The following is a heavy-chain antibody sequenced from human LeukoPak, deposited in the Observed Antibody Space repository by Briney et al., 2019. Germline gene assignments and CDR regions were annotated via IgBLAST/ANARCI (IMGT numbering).Heavy chain of an antibody. CDR2: VYISGST. CDR1: GDSISRSY. Sequence: SETLSLTCSVSGDSISRSYWNWIRQPAGKGLEWLGRVYISGSTNYNPSPKSRLTISVDQSKNQFSLKLRSVTAADTAVYYGARGNWFHPWGQGTGVSVS. V-gene: IGHV4-4*07. J-gene: IGHJ5*02. CDR3: ARGNWFHP.